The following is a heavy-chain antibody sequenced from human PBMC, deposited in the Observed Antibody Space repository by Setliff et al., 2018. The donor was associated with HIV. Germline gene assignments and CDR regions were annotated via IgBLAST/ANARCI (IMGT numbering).Heavy chain of an antibody. CDR3: ARAAGNKGPFDL. CDR1: GGSFSAYY. Sequence: SETLSLTCSVYGGSFSAYYWSWIRQTPGKGLEWIGEINHSGGTNYNPSLKSRVTMSVDTSKNQFSLKLTSVTASDTAVYYCARAAGNKGPFDLWGQGSPVTVSS. V-gene: IGHV4-34*01. CDR2: INHSGGT. J-gene: IGHJ4*02.